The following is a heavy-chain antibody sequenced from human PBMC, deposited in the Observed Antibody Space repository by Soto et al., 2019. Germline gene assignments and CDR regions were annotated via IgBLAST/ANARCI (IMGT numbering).Heavy chain of an antibody. CDR3: AEVRYSSPMLYYYGMDV. CDR2: IIPIFGTA. Sequence: QAQLEQSGGEVKKPGSSVKVSCKASRVAFSKFIVPWVRQAPGLGLEWVGGIIPIFGTANYAQKFQGRVTIIAVESTSKSYMEVNNLRSEDTAVYYCAEVRYSSPMLYYYGMDVWGQGTTVTFS. V-gene: IGHV1-69*01. J-gene: IGHJ6*02. D-gene: IGHD6-19*01. CDR1: RVAFSKFI.